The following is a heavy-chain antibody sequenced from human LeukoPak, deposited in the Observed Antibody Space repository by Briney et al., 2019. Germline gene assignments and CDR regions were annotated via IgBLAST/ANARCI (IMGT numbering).Heavy chain of an antibody. J-gene: IGHJ3*02. CDR1: GYTFTVYY. V-gene: IGHV1-2*02. Sequence: ASVKLSCKASGYTFTVYYMHWVRQAPGQGLEWMGWINPNSGGTNYAQKLQGRVTMTRDTSISTAYMELSRLRSDDTAVYYCARGAQLPDAFDIWGQGTMVTVSS. D-gene: IGHD2-2*01. CDR2: INPNSGGT. CDR3: ARGAQLPDAFDI.